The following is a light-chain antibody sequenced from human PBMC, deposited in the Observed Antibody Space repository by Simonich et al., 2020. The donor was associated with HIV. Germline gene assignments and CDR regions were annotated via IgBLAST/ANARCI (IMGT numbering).Light chain of an antibody. CDR1: QSIRSN. CDR2: AAS. V-gene: IGKV3-15*01. J-gene: IGKJ1*01. CDR3: QQYYSTGGT. Sequence: EIVMTQSPATLSVSPGERATLSCRASQSIRSNLAWYQQKPGQTPRLLIYAASTRATGIPVGFSGSGAGTEFTLTISSMESEDFAVYYCQQYYSTGGTFGQGTKVELK.